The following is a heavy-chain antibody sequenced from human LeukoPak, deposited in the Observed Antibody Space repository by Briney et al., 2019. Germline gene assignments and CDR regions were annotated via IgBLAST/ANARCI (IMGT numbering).Heavy chain of an antibody. V-gene: IGHV1-69*04. D-gene: IGHD6-19*01. CDR1: GGTFSSCA. CDR3: AHSSTTGYSSGWYPGY. J-gene: IGHJ4*02. CDR2: IIPILGIA. Sequence: SVKVSCKASGGTFSSCAISWVRQAPGQGLEWMGRIIPILGIANYAQKFQGRVTITADKSTSTAYMELSSLRSEDTAVYYCAHSSTTGYSSGWYPGYWGQGTLVTVSS.